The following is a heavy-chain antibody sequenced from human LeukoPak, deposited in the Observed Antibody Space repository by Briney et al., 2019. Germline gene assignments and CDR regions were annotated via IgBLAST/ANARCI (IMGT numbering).Heavy chain of an antibody. CDR3: AREVLRGYSHPD. V-gene: IGHV4-34*12. CDR1: GGSFSGYY. Sequence: SETLSLTCAVYGGSFSGYYWTWIRQPPGEGLEWIGEIIHSGSTNYNPSLKSRVTMLVDTSKNQFSLKLSSVTAADTAVYYCAREVLRGYSHPDWGQGTLVTVSS. CDR2: IIHSGST. J-gene: IGHJ4*02. D-gene: IGHD5-18*01.